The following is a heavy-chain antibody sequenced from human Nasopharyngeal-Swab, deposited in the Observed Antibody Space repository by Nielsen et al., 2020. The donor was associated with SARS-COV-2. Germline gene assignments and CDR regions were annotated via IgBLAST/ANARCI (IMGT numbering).Heavy chain of an antibody. Sequence: ASVKVSCKASGYTFTSYGISWVRQAPGQGLEWMGWISAYNGNTNYAQKLQGRVTMTTETSTSTAYTELRSLRSDDTAVYYCARDPPLLESGYSYGFPRFDYWGQGTLVTVSS. V-gene: IGHV1-18*01. D-gene: IGHD5-18*01. CDR2: ISAYNGNT. J-gene: IGHJ4*02. CDR1: GYTFTSYG. CDR3: ARDPPLLESGYSYGFPRFDY.